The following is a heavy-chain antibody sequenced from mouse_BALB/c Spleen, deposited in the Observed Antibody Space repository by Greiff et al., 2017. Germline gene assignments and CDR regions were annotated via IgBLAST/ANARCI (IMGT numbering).Heavy chain of an antibody. CDR2: INPSSGYT. J-gene: IGHJ3*02. V-gene: IGHV1-4*02. D-gene: IGHD1-1*01. Sequence: QVQLKQSAAELARPGASVKMSCKASGYTFTSYTMHWVKQRPGQGLEWIGYINPSSGYTEYNQKFKDKTTLTADKSSSTAYMQLSSLTSEDSAVYYCARSNYYGSSPSLWGQGTLVTVSA. CDR1: GYTFTSYT. CDR3: ARSNYYGSSPSL.